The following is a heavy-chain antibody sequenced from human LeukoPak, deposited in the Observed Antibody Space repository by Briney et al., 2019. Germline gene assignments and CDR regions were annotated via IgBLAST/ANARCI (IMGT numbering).Heavy chain of an antibody. CDR2: IYYSGST. J-gene: IGHJ4*02. CDR1: GGSISSSSYY. CDR3: ASADSGYDYVFDY. V-gene: IGHV4-39*01. Sequence: SETLSLTCTVSGGSISSSSYYWGWIRQPPGKGLEWIGSIYYSGSTYYNPSLKSRVTISVDTSKNQFSLKLSSVTAADTAVYYCASADSGYDYVFDYWGQGTLVTVSS. D-gene: IGHD5-12*01.